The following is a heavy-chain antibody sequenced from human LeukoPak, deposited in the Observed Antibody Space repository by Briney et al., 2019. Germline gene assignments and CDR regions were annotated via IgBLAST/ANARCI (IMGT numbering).Heavy chain of an antibody. CDR1: GFTFSHYY. J-gene: IGHJ4*02. V-gene: IGHV3-21*01. CDR2: ISSSSSYI. Sequence: PGGSLRLSCATSGFTFSHYYMSWVRQAPGKGLEWVSSISSSSSYIYYADSVKGRFTISRDNAKNSLYLQMNSLRAEDTAVYYCARDSDYGDYSFDYWGQGTLVTVSS. D-gene: IGHD4-17*01. CDR3: ARDSDYGDYSFDY.